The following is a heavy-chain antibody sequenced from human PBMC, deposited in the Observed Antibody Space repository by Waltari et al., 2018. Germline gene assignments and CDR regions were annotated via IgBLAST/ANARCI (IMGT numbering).Heavy chain of an antibody. CDR2: IRNKANSYTT. Sequence: EVQLVESGGDLVQPGGSMRLSCTASGFTFSDHDMDWGSPAPGQGLEWVGRIRNKANSYTTEYGAAVKGRFTISRDDSKNSVYLQMNSLNTEDTALYYCVRGAGAHAPSERYYYGLDVWGQGTTVIVSS. J-gene: IGHJ6*02. D-gene: IGHD2-15*01. V-gene: IGHV3-72*01. CDR3: VRGAGAHAPSERYYYGLDV. CDR1: GFTFSDHD.